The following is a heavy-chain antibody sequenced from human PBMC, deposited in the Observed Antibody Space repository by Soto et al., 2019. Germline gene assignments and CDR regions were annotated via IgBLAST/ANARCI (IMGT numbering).Heavy chain of an antibody. CDR2: IIPIFGTA. CDR3: ARGGFPGAGFYYDSSGYYYVFGY. CDR1: GGTFSSYA. V-gene: IGHV1-69*06. D-gene: IGHD3-22*01. J-gene: IGHJ4*02. Sequence: QVQLVQSGAEVKKPGSSVKVSCKASGGTFSSYAISWVRQAPGQGLEWMGGIIPIFGTANYAQKFQGRVTITADKSTSTAYMELSSLRSEDTAVYYCARGGFPGAGFYYDSSGYYYVFGYWGQGTLVTVSS.